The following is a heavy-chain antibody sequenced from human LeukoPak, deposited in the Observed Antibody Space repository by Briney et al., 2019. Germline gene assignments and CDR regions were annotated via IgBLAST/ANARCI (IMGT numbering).Heavy chain of an antibody. Sequence: SVKVSCKASGGTFSSYAISWVRQAPGQGLEWMGRIIPILGIANYAQKFQGRVTITADKSTSTAYMELSSLRSEDTAVYYCARGQSRCAFDIWGQGTMVTVSS. J-gene: IGHJ3*02. D-gene: IGHD2-2*01. CDR1: GGTFSSYA. V-gene: IGHV1-69*04. CDR2: IIPILGIA. CDR3: ARGQSRCAFDI.